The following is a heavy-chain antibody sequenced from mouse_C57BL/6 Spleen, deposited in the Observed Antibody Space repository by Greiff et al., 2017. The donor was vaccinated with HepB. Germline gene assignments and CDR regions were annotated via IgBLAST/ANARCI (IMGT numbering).Heavy chain of an antibody. Sequence: VQLQQPGAELVKPGASVKVSCKASGYTFTSYWMHWVKQRPGQGLEWIGRIHPSDSDTNYNQKFKGKATLTVDKSSSTAYMQLSSLTSEDSAVYYCAIHYGSSLFAYWGQGTLVTVSA. D-gene: IGHD1-1*01. CDR1: GYTFTSYW. CDR3: AIHYGSSLFAY. CDR2: IHPSDSDT. V-gene: IGHV1-74*01. J-gene: IGHJ3*01.